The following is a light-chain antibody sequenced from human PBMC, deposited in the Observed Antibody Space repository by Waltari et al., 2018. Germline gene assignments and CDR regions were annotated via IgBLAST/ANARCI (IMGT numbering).Light chain of an antibody. CDR2: KAS. Sequence: DIQMTQSPPTRSASVGDTITITCRASQSISNYLAWYQQKPGKVPKLLIYKASSSGSGVPSRFSGSGSGTEFTLTISSLQPDDFATYYCQQYNTYSSFGQGTKLEIK. CDR3: QQYNTYSS. J-gene: IGKJ2*03. V-gene: IGKV1-5*03. CDR1: QSISNY.